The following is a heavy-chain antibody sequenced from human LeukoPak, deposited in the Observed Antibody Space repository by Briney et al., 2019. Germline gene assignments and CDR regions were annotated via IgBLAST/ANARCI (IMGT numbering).Heavy chain of an antibody. CDR3: LGGYDEYYFDY. Sequence: SETLCLTCTVSGGSISSYYWSWIRQPPGKGLEWIGYIYYSASTNYNPSLKSRVTISVDTYKNQFSLKLSSVTAADTAVYYCLGGYDEYYFDYWGQGTLVTVSS. J-gene: IGHJ4*02. D-gene: IGHD5-12*01. V-gene: IGHV4-59*08. CDR2: IYYSAST. CDR1: GGSISSYY.